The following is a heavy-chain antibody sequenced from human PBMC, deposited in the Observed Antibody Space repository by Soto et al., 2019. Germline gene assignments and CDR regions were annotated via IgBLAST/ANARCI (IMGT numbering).Heavy chain of an antibody. CDR3: AKSGSSGWYGWFDP. J-gene: IGHJ5*02. V-gene: IGHV2-5*01. CDR1: GFSLRTSGVG. Sequence: SGPTLVNPTQTLTLTCIFSGFSLRTSGVGVGWIRQPPGKALEWLGFIYWNDDKRYSPSLRSRLTITKDTSKNQVVLTMTNMDPVDTATYYCAKSGSSGWYGWFDPWGQGTLVTVSS. CDR2: IYWNDDK. D-gene: IGHD6-19*01.